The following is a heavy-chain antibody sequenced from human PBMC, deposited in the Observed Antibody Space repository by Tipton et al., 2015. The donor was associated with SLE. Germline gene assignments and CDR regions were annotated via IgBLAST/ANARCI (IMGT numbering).Heavy chain of an antibody. CDR3: ARGPNWGLDDAFDI. J-gene: IGHJ3*02. Sequence: TLSLTCTATGDSVTSSGYYWSWICQHPGKGLEWIGFIPYDGRTKYNPSLKSRVTISLDTSKTQFFLRLSSVTAADTAVYFCARGPNWGLDDAFDIWGQGTMVSVSS. CDR1: GDSVTSSGYY. D-gene: IGHD7-27*01. CDR2: IPYDGRT. V-gene: IGHV4-31*03.